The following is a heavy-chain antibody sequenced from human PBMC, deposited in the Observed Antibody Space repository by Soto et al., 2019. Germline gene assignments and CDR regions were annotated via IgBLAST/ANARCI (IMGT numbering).Heavy chain of an antibody. V-gene: IGHV6-1*01. D-gene: IGHD3-10*01. CDR1: GDSVSSYSAA. CDR3: VRDRYSSSGWFDP. J-gene: IGHJ5*02. CDR2: TYDRSRFFS. Sequence: SQTLSLTCAISGDSVSSYSAAWNWIRQSPSGGLEWLGRTYDRSRFFSDYAESVKSRIIINPGTSKNQFSRELKSVTPEDTAVYYCVRDRYSSSGWFDPWGQGTPVTVS.